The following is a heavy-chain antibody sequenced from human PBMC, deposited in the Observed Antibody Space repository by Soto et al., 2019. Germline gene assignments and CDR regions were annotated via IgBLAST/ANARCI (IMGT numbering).Heavy chain of an antibody. CDR3: ARGTARGSPNYYYYYGMDV. V-gene: IGHV1-69*13. CDR1: GGTFSCYA. CDR2: IIPIFGTA. Sequence: PVKVSCKASGGTFSCYAISWVRQAPGQGLEWMGGIIPIFGTANYAQKFQGRVTITADESTSTAYMELSSLRSEDTAVYYCARGTARGSPNYYYYYGMDVWGQGTTVTVSS. J-gene: IGHJ6*02. D-gene: IGHD3-10*01.